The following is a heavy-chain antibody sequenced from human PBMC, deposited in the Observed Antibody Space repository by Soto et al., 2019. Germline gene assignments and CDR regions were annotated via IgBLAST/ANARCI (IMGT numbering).Heavy chain of an antibody. Sequence: QVQLQESGPGLVKPSGTLSLTCTVSGGSISSDNWWTWVRQPPGKGLEWIGEFYHSGRAYYKPSLKSRITMSVDKSKNQFSLNLTSVTAADAAVYSCARDPSAVAYDAFDIWGQGTMVIVSS. J-gene: IGHJ3*02. CDR1: GGSISSDNW. CDR3: ARDPSAVAYDAFDI. V-gene: IGHV4-4*02. D-gene: IGHD2-21*01. CDR2: FYHSGRA.